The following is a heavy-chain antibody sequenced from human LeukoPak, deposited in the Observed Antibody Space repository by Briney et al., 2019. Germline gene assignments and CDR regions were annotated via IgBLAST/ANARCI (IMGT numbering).Heavy chain of an antibody. Sequence: ASVKVSCKASGYTFTSYGISWVRQAPGQGLEWMGWISAYNGNTNYAQKLQGRVTMTTDTSTSTAYVELRSLRSDDTAVYYCARDSTHDYGELDYWGQGTLVTVSS. V-gene: IGHV1-18*01. D-gene: IGHD4-17*01. CDR2: ISAYNGNT. CDR3: ARDSTHDYGELDY. CDR1: GYTFTSYG. J-gene: IGHJ4*02.